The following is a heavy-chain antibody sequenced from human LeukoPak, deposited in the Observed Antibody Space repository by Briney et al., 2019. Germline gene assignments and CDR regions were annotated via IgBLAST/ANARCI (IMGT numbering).Heavy chain of an antibody. CDR2: IYPGDSDT. CDR1: GYSFTSYW. J-gene: IGHJ3*02. D-gene: IGHD1-26*01. Sequence: GESLKISCKGSGYSFTSYWIGWVRQMPGKGLECMGIIYPGDSDTRYSPSFQGQVTISADKSISTAYLQWSSLKASDTAMYYCARQGWELLKGGAFDIWGQGTMVTVS. V-gene: IGHV5-51*01. CDR3: ARQGWELLKGGAFDI.